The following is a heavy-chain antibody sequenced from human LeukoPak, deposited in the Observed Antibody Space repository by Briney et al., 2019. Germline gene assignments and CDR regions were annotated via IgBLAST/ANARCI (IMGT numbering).Heavy chain of an antibody. CDR1: GFTFSSYG. Sequence: GGSLRLSCAASGFTFSSYGMSWVRQAPGKGLEWVANIKEDGSEKYYVDSVKGRFTISRDNAKNSLYLQMNSLRAEDTAVYYCARDRYYYGSGSYYNAFDIWGQGTMVTVSS. V-gene: IGHV3-7*01. J-gene: IGHJ3*02. D-gene: IGHD3-10*01. CDR2: IKEDGSEK. CDR3: ARDRYYYGSGSYYNAFDI.